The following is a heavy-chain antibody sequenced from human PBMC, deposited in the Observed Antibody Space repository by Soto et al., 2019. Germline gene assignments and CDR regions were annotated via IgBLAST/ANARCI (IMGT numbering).Heavy chain of an antibody. CDR3: TRVGGSVSGMDV. CDR1: GLTFSIYW. CDR2: IDNAGSSA. J-gene: IGHJ6*02. Sequence: EVQLVESGGGLVQPGGSLRLSCAASGLTFSIYWMHWVSKAPGKGPVWVSRIDNAGSSARYADSVKGRFTISRDNAKNTVYLQMNSLRAEDTAVYYCTRVGGSVSGMDVWGQGTTVTVSS. V-gene: IGHV3-74*01. D-gene: IGHD1-26*01.